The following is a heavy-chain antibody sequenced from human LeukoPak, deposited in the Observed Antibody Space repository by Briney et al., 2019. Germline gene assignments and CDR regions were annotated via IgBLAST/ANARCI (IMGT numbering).Heavy chain of an antibody. CDR1: GYTLTELS. CDR2: FDPEDGET. Sequence: ASVKVSCKVSGYTLTELSMHWVRQAPGKGLEWMGGFDPEDGETIYAQKFQGRVTMTEDTSTDTAYMELSSLRSEDTAVCYCATDRGDSGVTEFDYWGQGTLVTVSS. J-gene: IGHJ4*02. V-gene: IGHV1-24*01. D-gene: IGHD3-10*01. CDR3: ATDRGDSGVTEFDY.